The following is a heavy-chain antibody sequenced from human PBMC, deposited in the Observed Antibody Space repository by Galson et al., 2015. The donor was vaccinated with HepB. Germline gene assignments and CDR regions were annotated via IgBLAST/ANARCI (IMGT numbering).Heavy chain of an antibody. J-gene: IGHJ5*01. V-gene: IGHV3-7*03. CDR2: IKQDGSEE. Sequence: SLRLSCAASGFIFNDYYMNWIRRAPGKGLEWVANIKQDGSEENYVDSVKGRFIISRDNAKNSLYLQMNSLRVEDTALYYCVRGLGRIKVTKYNWFDSWGQGTLVAVSS. CDR3: VRGLGRIKVTKYNWFDS. D-gene: IGHD4-17*01. CDR1: GFIFNDYY.